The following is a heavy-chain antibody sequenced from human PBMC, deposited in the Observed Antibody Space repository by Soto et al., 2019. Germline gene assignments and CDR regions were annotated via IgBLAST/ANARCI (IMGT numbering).Heavy chain of an antibody. CDR3: AREGPALTFDY. Sequence: GGSVRLSCAASGFTFSSYGMHWVRQAPGKGLEWVAVIWYDGSNKYYADSVKGRFTISRDNSKNTLYLQMNSLRAEDTAVYYCAREGPALTFDYWGQGTLVTVSS. CDR2: IWYDGSNK. J-gene: IGHJ4*02. CDR1: GFTFSSYG. V-gene: IGHV3-33*01.